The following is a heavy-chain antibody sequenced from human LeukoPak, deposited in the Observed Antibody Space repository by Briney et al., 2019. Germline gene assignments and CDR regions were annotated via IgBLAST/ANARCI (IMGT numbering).Heavy chain of an antibody. V-gene: IGHV1-18*01. J-gene: IGHJ5*02. CDR3: ARNAGSYFEFAP. CDR1: GYTFSTYG. D-gene: IGHD1-26*01. Sequence: ASVKVSCKTSGYTFSTYGLSWVRQAPGQGLEWMGWISGNSGKTHYAQKFQDRVTLTTDTSSTTAFMELRSLRSDYTAMYYCARNAGSYFEFAPWGQGTLVTVSS. CDR2: ISGNSGKT.